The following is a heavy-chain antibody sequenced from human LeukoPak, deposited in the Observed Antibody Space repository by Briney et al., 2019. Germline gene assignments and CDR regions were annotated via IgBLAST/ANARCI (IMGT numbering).Heavy chain of an antibody. Sequence: GGSLRLSCATSGFTFSSYEMNWVRQAPGKGLEWVSYISSSGRTIYYADSVQGRFTISRDNAKNSLYLRMNSLRAEDTAVYYCARGGDYLDYWGQGTLVTVSS. J-gene: IGHJ4*02. CDR1: GFTFSSYE. CDR3: ARGGDYLDY. D-gene: IGHD2-15*01. V-gene: IGHV3-48*03. CDR2: ISSSGRTI.